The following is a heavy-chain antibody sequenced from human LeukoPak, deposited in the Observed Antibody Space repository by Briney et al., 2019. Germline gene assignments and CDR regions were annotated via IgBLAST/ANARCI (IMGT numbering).Heavy chain of an antibody. D-gene: IGHD3-10*01. CDR3: ARRGYGSGSYPLDY. CDR1: GYTFTSYY. J-gene: IGHJ4*02. CDR2: INASGGST. Sequence: ASVKVSCKASGYTFTSYYIHWVRQAPGQGLEWMGIINASGGSTTYAQKFQGRVTMTRDTSTSTVYMELSSLRSEDTAVCYCARRGYGSGSYPLDYWGQGTLVTVSS. V-gene: IGHV1-46*01.